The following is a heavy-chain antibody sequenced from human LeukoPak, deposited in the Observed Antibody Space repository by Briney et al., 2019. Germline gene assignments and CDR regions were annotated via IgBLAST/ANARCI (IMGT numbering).Heavy chain of an antibody. V-gene: IGHV3-73*01. CDR1: GFTFSGSA. J-gene: IGHJ4*02. CDR2: IRSKANSYAT. D-gene: IGHD6-6*01. Sequence: GGSLRLSCAASGFTFSGSAMHWVRQASGKGLERVGRIRSKANSYATAYAASVKGRFTISRDDSKNTAYLQMNSLKTEDTAVYYCTRQTPYSSSSDWGQGTLVTVSS. CDR3: TRQTPYSSSSD.